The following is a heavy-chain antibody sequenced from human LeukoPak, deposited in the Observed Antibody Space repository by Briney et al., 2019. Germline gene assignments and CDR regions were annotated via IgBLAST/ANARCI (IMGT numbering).Heavy chain of an antibody. CDR2: IKSDGSST. D-gene: IGHD6-6*01. V-gene: IGHV3-74*03. J-gene: IGHJ3*02. Sequence: GGSLGLSCAASGFTFSSYSMNWVRQGPGKGLVWVSRIKSDGSSTTYADSVKGRFTISRDNAKNTLYLQMNSLRAEDTAVYYCARRSAARDAFDIWGQGTMVTVSS. CDR1: GFTFSSYS. CDR3: ARRSAARDAFDI.